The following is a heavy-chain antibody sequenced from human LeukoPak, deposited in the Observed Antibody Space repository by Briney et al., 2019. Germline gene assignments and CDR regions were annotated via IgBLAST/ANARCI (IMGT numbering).Heavy chain of an antibody. V-gene: IGHV3-7*01. D-gene: IGHD3-22*01. CDR2: AKHDGSET. CDR1: GFTFSNFW. Sequence: PGGSLRLSCAASGFTFSNFWMSWVRQAPGKGLEWVGHAKHDGSETYYVDSVKGRFTISRDNARNSLFLQMNSLRVEDTAVYYCARDHPSSGYYYRDAFDVWGQGTMVTVSS. J-gene: IGHJ3*01. CDR3: ARDHPSSGYYYRDAFDV.